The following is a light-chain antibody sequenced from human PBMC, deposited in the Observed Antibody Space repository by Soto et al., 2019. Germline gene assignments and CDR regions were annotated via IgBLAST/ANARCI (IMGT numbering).Light chain of an antibody. CDR3: QQSYTSPTT. Sequence: DIXMTQSPSFLSASVGDRVTITCRASQSIGKHLNWYQQKPGKAPKXXIYGASTLQSGVPSRFTGSGSGTDFTLTVNSLQAEDFATYYCQQSYTSPTTFGQGTRLEI. V-gene: IGKV1-39*01. J-gene: IGKJ5*01. CDR1: QSIGKH. CDR2: GAS.